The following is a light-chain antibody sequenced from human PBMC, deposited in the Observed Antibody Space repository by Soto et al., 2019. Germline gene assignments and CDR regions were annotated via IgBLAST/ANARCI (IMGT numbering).Light chain of an antibody. CDR1: SANIGSNT. J-gene: IGLJ3*02. CDR2: SNN. V-gene: IGLV1-44*01. CDR3: SAWDDSLNGWV. Sequence: QSVLTQPPSASGTPGQWVTISCSGSSANIGSNTVNWYQQLPGTAPKLLIYSNNQRPSGVPDRFSGSKSGTSASLAISGLQSEDEADYSCSAWDDSLNGWVFGGGTKLTVL.